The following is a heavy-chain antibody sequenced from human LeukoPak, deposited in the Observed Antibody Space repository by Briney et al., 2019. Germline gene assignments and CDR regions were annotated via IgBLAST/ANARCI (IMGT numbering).Heavy chain of an antibody. CDR3: ARDSHFGYYGSGSYYDYYYGMDV. D-gene: IGHD3-10*01. CDR2: ISSSGSTI. V-gene: IGHV3-11*01. CDR1: GFTFSDYY. J-gene: IGHJ6*02. Sequence: GGSLSLSCAASGFTFSDYYMSWIRQAPGKGLEWVSYISSSGSTIYYADSVKGRFTISRDNAKNSLYLQMNSLRAEDTAVYYCARDSHFGYYGSGSYYDYYYGMDVWGQGTTVTVSS.